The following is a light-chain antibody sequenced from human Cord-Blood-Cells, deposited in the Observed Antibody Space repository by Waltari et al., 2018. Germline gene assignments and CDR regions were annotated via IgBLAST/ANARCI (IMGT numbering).Light chain of an antibody. Sequence: QSALTQPASVSGSPGQSITISCTGTSSQVGGFNYVSWYQQHPGKAPKIMIYDVSKRPSGVSNRFSGSKSGNTASLTISGLQAEDEADYYCSSYTSSSTYVFGTGTKVTVL. CDR1: SSQVGGFNY. CDR2: DVS. CDR3: SSYTSSSTYV. V-gene: IGLV2-14*01. J-gene: IGLJ1*01.